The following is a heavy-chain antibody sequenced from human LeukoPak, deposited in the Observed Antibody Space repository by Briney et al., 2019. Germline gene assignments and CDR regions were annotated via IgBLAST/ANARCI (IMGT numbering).Heavy chain of an antibody. CDR1: GYTFTSYG. Sequence: ASVKVSCKASGYTFTSYGISWVRQAPGQGLEWMGLISAYNGNTNYAQRLQGRVTMTTDTSTSTAYMELRSLRSDDTAVYYCARARGDIGSYQYFHHWGQGTLVTVSS. J-gene: IGHJ1*01. CDR3: ARARGDIGSYQYFHH. CDR2: ISAYNGNT. D-gene: IGHD1-26*01. V-gene: IGHV1-18*01.